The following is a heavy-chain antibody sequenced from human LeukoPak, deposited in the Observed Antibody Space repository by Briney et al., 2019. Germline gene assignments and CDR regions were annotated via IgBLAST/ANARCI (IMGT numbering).Heavy chain of an antibody. D-gene: IGHD3-3*01. CDR3: ARAEIGMAGAAFDI. V-gene: IGHV3-7*01. J-gene: IGHJ3*02. CDR2: IKQDGSEK. CDR1: GFTFSNAW. Sequence: SGGSLRLSCAASGFTFSNAWMSWVRQAPGEGLEWVANIKQDGSEKYYVDSVKGRFTISRDNAKNSLYLQMNSLRAEDTAVYYCARAEIGMAGAAFDIWGQGTMVTVSS.